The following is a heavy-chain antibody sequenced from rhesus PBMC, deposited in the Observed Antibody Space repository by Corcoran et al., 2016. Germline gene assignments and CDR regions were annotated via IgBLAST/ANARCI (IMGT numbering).Heavy chain of an antibody. CDR1: GGSISDSYW. J-gene: IGHJ4*01. CDR2: IYGSSTST. V-gene: IGHV4S10*01. CDR3: ARYYSGSYYYFDY. D-gene: IGHD3-16*01. Sequence: QVQLQESGPGVVKPSETLSLPCAVSGGSISDSYWWSWIRQPPGPGLEWIGYIYGSSTSTNYNPSLKSRVTISKDTSKNQFSLKLSSVTAADTAVYYCARYYSGSYYYFDYWGQGVLVTVSS.